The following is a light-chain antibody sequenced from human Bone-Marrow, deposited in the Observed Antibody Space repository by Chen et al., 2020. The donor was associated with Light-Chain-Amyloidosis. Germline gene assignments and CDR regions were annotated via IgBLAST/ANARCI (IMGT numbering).Light chain of an antibody. J-gene: IGLJ3*02. Sequence: SYVPTQPSSVSVAPGQTATIVCGGNNIGSTSVHWYQQTPGQAPLLVVYDDSDRPSGIPERLSGSNSGNTATLTISRVEAGDEADYYCQVWDRSSDRPVFGGGTKLTVL. CDR2: DDS. CDR3: QVWDRSSDRPV. V-gene: IGLV3-21*02. CDR1: NIGSTS.